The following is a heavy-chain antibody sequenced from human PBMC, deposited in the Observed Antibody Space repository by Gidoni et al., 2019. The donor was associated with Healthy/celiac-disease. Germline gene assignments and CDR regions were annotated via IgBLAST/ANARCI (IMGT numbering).Heavy chain of an antibody. D-gene: IGHD3-10*01. J-gene: IGHJ4*02. CDR2: SSLNSGSI. CDR1: GFTFDDYA. CDR3: AKASSYYGSGTDYSN. V-gene: IGHV3-9*01. Sequence: EVQLVESGGGLVQPGRSLRLSCAASGFTFDDYAMHWVRQAPGKGLEWVSGSSLNSGSIGYADSVKGRFTISRDNAKNSLYLQMNSLRAEDTALYYCAKASSYYGSGTDYSNWGQGTLVTVSS.